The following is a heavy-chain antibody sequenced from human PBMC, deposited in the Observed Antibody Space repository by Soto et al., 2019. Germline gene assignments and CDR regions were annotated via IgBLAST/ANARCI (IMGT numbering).Heavy chain of an antibody. CDR1: GYTFTSYG. Sequence: QVQLVQSGAEVKKPGAAVKVSCKASGYTFTSYGISCVRQAPGQGLEWMGWISAYNGNTNYAQKLQGRVTMTTDTSTSTAYMELRSLRSDDTAVYYCARDRHSAHYCSGGSCYGTPHDYWGQGTLVTVSS. D-gene: IGHD2-15*01. CDR3: ARDRHSAHYCSGGSCYGTPHDY. CDR2: ISAYNGNT. J-gene: IGHJ4*02. V-gene: IGHV1-18*01.